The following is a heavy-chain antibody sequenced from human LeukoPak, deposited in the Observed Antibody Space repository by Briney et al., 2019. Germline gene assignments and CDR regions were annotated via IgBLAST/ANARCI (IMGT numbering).Heavy chain of an antibody. CDR3: AREGSLSSSDAFDI. Sequence: SAIGIDGNTFYAGSVKGRFTISRENARNSFHLQMNSLGAGDTAVYYCAREGSLSSSDAFDIWGQGTMVTVSS. V-gene: IGHV3-13*01. D-gene: IGHD6-6*01. J-gene: IGHJ3*02. CDR2: IGIDGNT.